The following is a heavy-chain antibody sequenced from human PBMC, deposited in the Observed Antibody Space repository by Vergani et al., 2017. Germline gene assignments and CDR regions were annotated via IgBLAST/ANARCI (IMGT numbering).Heavy chain of an antibody. V-gene: IGHV1-69*01. CDR2: IIPIFGTA. D-gene: IGHD1-26*01. CDR1: GGTFSSYA. J-gene: IGHJ4*02. CDR3: AGGSSGSREWELLHFDY. Sequence: QVQLVQSGAEVKKPGSSVKVSCKASGGTFSSYAISWVRQAPGQGLEWMGGIIPIFGTANYAQKFQGRVTITADEATSTADMELSSLSSEDTAVYYCAGGSSGSREWELLHFDYWGQGTLVTVSS.